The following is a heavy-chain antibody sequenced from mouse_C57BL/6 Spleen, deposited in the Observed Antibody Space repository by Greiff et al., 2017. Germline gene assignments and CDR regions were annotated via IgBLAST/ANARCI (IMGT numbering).Heavy chain of an antibody. CDR2: IYPGSGST. V-gene: IGHV1-55*01. CDR3: ARYDY. CDR1: GYTFTSYW. Sequence: QVQLQQPGAELVKPGASVKMSCKASGYTFTSYWTTWVKQRPGQGLEWIGDIYPGSGSTNYNEKFKSKAKLPVDTASSTAHMQLSSLTSEDSAVYYCARYDYWGQGTTLTVSS. J-gene: IGHJ2*01.